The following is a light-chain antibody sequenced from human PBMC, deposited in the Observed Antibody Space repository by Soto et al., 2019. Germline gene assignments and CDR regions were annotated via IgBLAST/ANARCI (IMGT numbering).Light chain of an antibody. CDR1: SSDVGAYNY. CDR2: DVS. Sequence: QSARTQPASVSGSPGQSITISCTGTSSDVGAYNYVSWYQQHPGKAPKLMIYDVSNRPSGVSNRFSGSKSGNTASLTISGLQAEDEADYYCSSYTTSSTYVLGTGTKVTVL. J-gene: IGLJ1*01. V-gene: IGLV2-14*03. CDR3: SSYTTSSTYV.